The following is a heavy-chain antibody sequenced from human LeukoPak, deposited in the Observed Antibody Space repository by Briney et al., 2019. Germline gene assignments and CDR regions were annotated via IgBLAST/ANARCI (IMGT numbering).Heavy chain of an antibody. CDR3: AKDSSSLYYYYYYMDV. D-gene: IGHD6-6*01. V-gene: IGHV3-23*01. CDR1: GFTFSSYA. CDR2: ISGSGGST. J-gene: IGHJ6*03. Sequence: AGGSLRLSCAASGFTFSSYAMSWVRQAPGKGLEWVSAISGSGGSTYYADSVKGRFTISRDNSKNTLYLQMNSLRAEDTAVYYCAKDSSSLYYYYYYMDVWGKGTTVTVSS.